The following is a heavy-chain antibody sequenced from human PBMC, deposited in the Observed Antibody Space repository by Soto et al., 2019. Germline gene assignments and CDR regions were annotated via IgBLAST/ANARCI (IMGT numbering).Heavy chain of an antibody. V-gene: IGHV4-39*07. D-gene: IGHD2-2*01. CDR2: IYYSGST. CDR3: ARERVAYCISTNCYYYYGMDV. Sequence: LSETLSLTCTVSGGSISSSSYYWGWIRQPPGKGLEWIGSIYYSGSTYYNPSLKSRVTISVDTSKNQFSLKLSSVTAADTAVYYCARERVAYCISTNCYYYYGMDVWGQGTTVTVSS. J-gene: IGHJ6*02. CDR1: GGSISSSSYY.